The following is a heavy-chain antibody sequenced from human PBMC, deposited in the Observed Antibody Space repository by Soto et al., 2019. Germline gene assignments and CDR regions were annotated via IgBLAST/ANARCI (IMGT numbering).Heavy chain of an antibody. J-gene: IGHJ4*02. Sequence: QVQLQESGPGLVKPSQTLSLTCTVSGGSISSGDYYWSWIRQPPGKGLEWIGYIYYSGSTYYNPSLKSRVTISVDTSKNQFSLKLSSVTAADTAVYYCARWSRVTAPSHPYYFDYWGQGTLVTVSS. CDR3: ARWSRVTAPSHPYYFDY. D-gene: IGHD2-21*02. V-gene: IGHV4-30-4*01. CDR2: IYYSGST. CDR1: GGSISSGDYY.